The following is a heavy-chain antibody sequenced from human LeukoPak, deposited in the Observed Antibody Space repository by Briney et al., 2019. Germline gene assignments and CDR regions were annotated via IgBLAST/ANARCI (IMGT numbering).Heavy chain of an antibody. J-gene: IGHJ6*02. Sequence: ASVKVSCKASGYTFTSYDINWVRQATGQGLEWMGWMNPNSGNTGYAQKFQGRVTMTRNTSISTAYMELSSLRSEDTAVYYCARLKSLWLGELYWGTYYYYGMDVWGQGTTVTVSS. CDR3: ARLKSLWLGELYWGTYYYYGMDV. V-gene: IGHV1-8*01. D-gene: IGHD3-10*01. CDR2: MNPNSGNT. CDR1: GYTFTSYD.